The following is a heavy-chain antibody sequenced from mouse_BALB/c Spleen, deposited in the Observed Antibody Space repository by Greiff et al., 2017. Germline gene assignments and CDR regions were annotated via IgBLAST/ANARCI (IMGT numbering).Heavy chain of an antibody. V-gene: IGHV5-17*02. CDR2: ISSGSSTI. CDR1: GFTFSSFG. CDR3: ASSYGSSYLDY. D-gene: IGHD1-1*01. J-gene: IGHJ2*01. Sequence: EVQRVESGGGLVQPGGSLKLSCAASGFTFSSFGMHWVRQAPEKGLEWVAYISSGSSTIYYADTVKGRFTISRDNPKNTLFLQMTSLRSEDTAMYYCASSYGSSYLDYWGQGTTLTVSS.